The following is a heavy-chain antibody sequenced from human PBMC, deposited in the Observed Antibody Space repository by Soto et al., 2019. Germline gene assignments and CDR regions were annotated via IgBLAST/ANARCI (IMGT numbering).Heavy chain of an antibody. CDR2: ISYDGSNK. D-gene: IGHD3-22*01. CDR1: GFTFSSYA. CDR3: ARDGNYYDSSGYNY. J-gene: IGHJ4*02. V-gene: IGHV3-30-3*01. Sequence: VGSLRLSCAASGFTFSSYAMHWVRQAPGKGLEWVAVISYDGSNKYYADSVKGRFTISRDNSKNTLYLQMNSLRAEDTAVYYCARDGNYYDSSGYNYWGQGTLVTVS.